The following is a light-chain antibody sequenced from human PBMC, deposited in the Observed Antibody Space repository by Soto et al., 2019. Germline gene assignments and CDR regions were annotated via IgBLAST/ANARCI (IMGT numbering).Light chain of an antibody. Sequence: QSALTQPASVSGSPGQSITISCTGTSSDVGGYDYVSWYQQHPGKAPKLMIYGVSNRPSGASNRYSGSKSGNTASLTISGLDAEDEAYYYCSSYTNSNPHVFGGGTKVTVL. CDR1: SSDVGGYDY. CDR2: GVS. J-gene: IGLJ3*02. CDR3: SSYTNSNPHV. V-gene: IGLV2-14*03.